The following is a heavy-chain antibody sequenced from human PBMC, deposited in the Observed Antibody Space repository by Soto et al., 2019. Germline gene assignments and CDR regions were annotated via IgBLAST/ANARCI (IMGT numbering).Heavy chain of an antibody. CDR3: ARGDCFGGTCYSLAGSFYFYMDV. CDR2: INSDGSVS. V-gene: IGHV3-74*01. CDR1: GFTFSNYW. Sequence: EVQLVESGGGLVQPGGSLRLSCVASGFTFSNYWMYWVRQAPGEGLVWVSRINSDGSVSSYADSVKGRLTISRDNVKNTLYLQMDSLRAEDTAVYYCARGDCFGGTCYSLAGSFYFYMDVWGKGTTVTVFS. D-gene: IGHD2-15*01. J-gene: IGHJ6*03.